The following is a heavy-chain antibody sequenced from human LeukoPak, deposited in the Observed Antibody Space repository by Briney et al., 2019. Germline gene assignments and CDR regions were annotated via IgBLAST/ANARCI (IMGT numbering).Heavy chain of an antibody. D-gene: IGHD1-14*01. CDR3: ARDAITGAPDYFDY. J-gene: IGHJ4*02. Sequence: GGSLRLSCAGSGFTFSSYDVHWVRQAPGKGLEWVAVVSIDGSIKIYADSVKGRFTISRNKSKNTLYLQMNSPADEATAVYYCARDAITGAPDYFDYWGQGTLVTVSS. CDR2: VSIDGSIK. CDR1: GFTFSSYD. V-gene: IGHV3-30*04.